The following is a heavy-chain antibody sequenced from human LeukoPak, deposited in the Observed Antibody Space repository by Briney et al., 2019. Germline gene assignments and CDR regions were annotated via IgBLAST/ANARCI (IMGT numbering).Heavy chain of an antibody. D-gene: IGHD3-22*01. CDR2: ISYDGSNK. Sequence: GGSLRLSCAASGFTFSDYYMSWIRQAPGKGLEWVAVISYDGSNKYYADSVKGRFTISRDNSKNTLYLQMNSLRAEDTAVYYCARDSGGYYESSGYYYLSYFDYWGQGTLVTVSS. CDR1: GFTFSDYY. J-gene: IGHJ4*02. CDR3: ARDSGGYYESSGYYYLSYFDY. V-gene: IGHV3-30-3*01.